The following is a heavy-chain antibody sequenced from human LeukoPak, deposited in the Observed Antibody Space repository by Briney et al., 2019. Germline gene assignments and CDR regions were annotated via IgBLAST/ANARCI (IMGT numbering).Heavy chain of an antibody. D-gene: IGHD3-10*01. CDR1: GFTFSSYT. CDR2: ISYAGSNK. V-gene: IGHV3-30-3*01. J-gene: IGHJ6*02. CDR3: ARGLHYYYYGMDV. Sequence: PGGSLSLSCAASGFTFSSYTMHGVRQAPGKGLEWVAVISYAGSNKYYADSVKGRFTISRDNSKNTLYLQMNSLRAEDTAVYYCARGLHYYYYGMDVWGQGTTVTVSS.